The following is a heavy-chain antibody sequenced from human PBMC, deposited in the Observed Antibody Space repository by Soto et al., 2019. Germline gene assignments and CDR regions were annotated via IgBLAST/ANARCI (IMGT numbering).Heavy chain of an antibody. CDR1: GYTFTSYA. J-gene: IGHJ4*02. CDR3: ANSATVPSTIAY. D-gene: IGHD2-2*02. CDR2: INAGNGNT. V-gene: IGHV1-3*01. Sequence: ASVKVSCKASGYTFTSYAMHWVRQAPGQRLEWMGWINAGNGNTKYSQKFQGRVTITRDTSASIAYMELSSLRSEDTAVYYCANSATVPSTIAYWGQGTLVTVSS.